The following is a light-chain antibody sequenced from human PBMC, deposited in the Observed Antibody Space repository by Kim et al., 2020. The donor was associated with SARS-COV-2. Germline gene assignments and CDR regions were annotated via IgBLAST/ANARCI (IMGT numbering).Light chain of an antibody. CDR1: NREAGG. Sequence: APRETAAIAREGHNREAGGGHWYQQRPGQAPVAVVYDDSARPSGVPVRFSGATSGDTATLSISGVETGDEAEYFCQVWVPSRDHPVFGGGTQLTVL. V-gene: IGLV3-21*02. J-gene: IGLJ2*01. CDR3: QVWVPSRDHPV. CDR2: DDS.